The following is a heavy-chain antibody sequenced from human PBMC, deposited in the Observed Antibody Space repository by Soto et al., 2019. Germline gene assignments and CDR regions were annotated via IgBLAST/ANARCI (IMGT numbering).Heavy chain of an antibody. CDR3: ARDSRCSSTSCYTDYYYGMDV. V-gene: IGHV3-7*01. CDR2: IKQDGSEK. J-gene: IGHJ6*02. D-gene: IGHD2-2*02. Sequence: GGSLRLSCAASGFTFSGYLMSWVRQSPGKGLEWVANIKQDGSEKYYVDSVKGRFTISRDNAKNSLYLQMNSLRAEDTAVYYCARDSRCSSTSCYTDYYYGMDVWGQGTTVTVSS. CDR1: GFTFSGYL.